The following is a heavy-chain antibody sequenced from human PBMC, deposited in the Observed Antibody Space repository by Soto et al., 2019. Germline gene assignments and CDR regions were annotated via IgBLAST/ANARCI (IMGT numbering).Heavy chain of an antibody. CDR1: GFTFDDYA. D-gene: IGHD5-18*01. CDR3: AKDLQPGGYSYGDKYYFDY. Sequence: DVQLVESGGGLVQPGRSLRLSCAASGFTFDDYAMHWVRQAPGKGLEWVSGISWNSGSIGYADSVKGRFTISRDNAKNSLYLQMNSLRAEDTALYYCAKDLQPGGYSYGDKYYFDYWGQGTLVTVSS. V-gene: IGHV3-9*01. J-gene: IGHJ4*02. CDR2: ISWNSGSI.